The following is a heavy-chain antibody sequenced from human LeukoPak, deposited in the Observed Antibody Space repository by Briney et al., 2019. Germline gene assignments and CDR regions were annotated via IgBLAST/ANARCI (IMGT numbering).Heavy chain of an antibody. J-gene: IGHJ4*02. V-gene: IGHV3-23*01. CDR2: ISGSGGST. CDR3: AKDISGYDDYYFDY. CDR1: GFTFSSYG. D-gene: IGHD5-12*01. Sequence: GSLRLSCAASGFTFSSYGMSWVRQAPGKGLEWVSAISGSGGSTYYADSVKGRFTISRDNSKNTLYLQMNSLRAEDTAVYYCAKDISGYDDYYFDYWGQGTPVTVSS.